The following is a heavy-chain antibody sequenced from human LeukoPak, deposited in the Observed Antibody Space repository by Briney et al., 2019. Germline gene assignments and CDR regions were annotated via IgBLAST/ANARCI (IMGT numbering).Heavy chain of an antibody. J-gene: IGHJ4*02. CDR3: ARDPPPVSIFRPLEKAAGTGFDY. V-gene: IGHV3-66*01. D-gene: IGHD6-13*01. Sequence: GGSLRLSCAASGFTVSSNYMSWVRQAPGRGLEWVSVIYSGGSTYYADSVKGRFTISRDNSKNTLYLQMNSLRAEDTAVYYCARDPPPVSIFRPLEKAAGTGFDYWGQGTLVTVSS. CDR2: IYSGGST. CDR1: GFTVSSNY.